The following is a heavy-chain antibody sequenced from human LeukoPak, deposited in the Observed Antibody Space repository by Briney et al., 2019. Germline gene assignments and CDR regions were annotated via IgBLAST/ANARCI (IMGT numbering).Heavy chain of an antibody. Sequence: GGSLRLSCAASGFTFSDTWMHWVRQVPGKGLVWVSRIRSDGSDARYAESVKGRFTISRDNAKNTLYLQMNSLRDEDTAVYYCAKDGLYDSSGYYYEAFDYWGQGTLVTVSS. V-gene: IGHV3-74*01. J-gene: IGHJ4*02. CDR1: GFTFSDTW. CDR2: IRSDGSDA. CDR3: AKDGLYDSSGYYYEAFDY. D-gene: IGHD3-22*01.